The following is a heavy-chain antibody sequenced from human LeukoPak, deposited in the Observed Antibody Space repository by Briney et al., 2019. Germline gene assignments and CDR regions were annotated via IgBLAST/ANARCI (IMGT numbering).Heavy chain of an antibody. CDR3: ARGRGIQLWLVPTDY. V-gene: IGHV1-18*01. Sequence: ASVKVSCKASGYTFTSYGISWVRQAPGQGLEWMGWISAYNGNTNYAQKLQGRVTMTTDTSTSTAYMELRSLRSDDTAVYYCARGRGIQLWLVPTDYWGQGTLVTVSS. J-gene: IGHJ4*02. CDR1: GYTFTSYG. CDR2: ISAYNGNT. D-gene: IGHD5-18*01.